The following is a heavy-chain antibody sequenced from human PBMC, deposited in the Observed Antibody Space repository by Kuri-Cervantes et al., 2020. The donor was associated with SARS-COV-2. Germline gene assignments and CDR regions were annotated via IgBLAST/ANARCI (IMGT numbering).Heavy chain of an antibody. CDR2: IYYSGST. V-gene: IGHV4-59*12. J-gene: IGHJ4*02. Sequence: SETLSLTCTVSGGSISSYYWSWIRQPPGKGLECIGYIYYSGSTNYNPSLKSRVTISVDTSKNQFSLKLSTVTAADTAVYYCARDLGGYGFDYWGQGTLVTVSS. CDR3: ARDLGGYGFDY. D-gene: IGHD5-18*01. CDR1: GGSISSYY.